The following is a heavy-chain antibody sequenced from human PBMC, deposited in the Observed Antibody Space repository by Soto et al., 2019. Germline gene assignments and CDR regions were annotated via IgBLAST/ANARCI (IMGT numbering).Heavy chain of an antibody. CDR1: GFSLTTDGVG. J-gene: IGHJ4*02. D-gene: IGHD3-10*01. V-gene: IGHV2-5*02. CDR2: IYWDDDE. Sequence: QITLKASGPTLVKPTQTLTLTCNFSGFSLTTDGVGVCWVRQPPGGALEWLSLIYWDDDERYSPSLKTRLTITKDPSKNQVDLIMTNMDPVDTATYYCAHSRNLITEDAQVGDFDYWGQGILVTVSS. CDR3: AHSRNLITEDAQVGDFDY.